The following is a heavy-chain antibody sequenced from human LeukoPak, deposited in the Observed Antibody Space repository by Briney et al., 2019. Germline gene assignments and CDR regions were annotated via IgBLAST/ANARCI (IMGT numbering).Heavy chain of an antibody. CDR2: TYYSGNT. V-gene: IGHV4-59*01. CDR1: GGSISTYY. D-gene: IGHD5-24*01. CDR3: ARVGYNSAFDI. Sequence: SETLSLTCTVSGGSISTYYWSWIRQPPGKGLEWIGYTYYSGNTNYNPSLKSRVTISVDTSKNQFSLKLSSVTAADTAVYYCARVGYNSAFDIWGQGTMVTVSS. J-gene: IGHJ3*02.